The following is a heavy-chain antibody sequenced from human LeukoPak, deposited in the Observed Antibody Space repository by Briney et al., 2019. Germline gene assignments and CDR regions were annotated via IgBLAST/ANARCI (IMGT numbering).Heavy chain of an antibody. V-gene: IGHV4-4*07. D-gene: IGHD2/OR15-2a*01. CDR2: IYTSGST. CDR3: ARPGRIARPYWYFDL. J-gene: IGHJ2*01. CDR1: GGSISSYY. Sequence: SETLSLTCTVSGGSISSYYWSWIRQPAGKGLEWIGRIYTSGSTNYNPSLKSRVTMSVDTSKNQFSLKLSSVTAADTAVYYCARPGRIARPYWYFDLWGRGTLVTVSS.